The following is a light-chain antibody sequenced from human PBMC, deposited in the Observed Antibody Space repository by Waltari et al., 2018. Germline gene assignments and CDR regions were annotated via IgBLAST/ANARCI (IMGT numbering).Light chain of an antibody. J-gene: IGLJ3*02. CDR1: SGHSTNV. Sequence: QLVLTQSPSASASLGASVKLTCTLSSGHSTNVVAWLQQQPEKGPRFLMKVNSAGSHTKGDEIPDRFSGSSTGAERYLTIASLQSEDEADYYCQAGGHGTWVFGGGTKLTV. V-gene: IGLV4-69*01. CDR2: VNSAGSH. CDR3: QAGGHGTWV.